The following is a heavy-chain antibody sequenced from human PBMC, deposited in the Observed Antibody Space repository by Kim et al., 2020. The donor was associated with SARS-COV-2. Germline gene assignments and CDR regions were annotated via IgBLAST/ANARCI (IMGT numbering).Heavy chain of an antibody. J-gene: IGHJ3*02. D-gene: IGHD2-8*01. Sequence: SVKVSCEASGGTFSGYSFTWVRQAPGRGLEWMGGISPFFGTAHYAQKFQGRVTISADESTAKAFMELSSLRSEDTAVYYCVARGEWYAFDIWGQGTIVTVSP. CDR2: ISPFFGTA. V-gene: IGHV1-69*13. CDR3: VARGEWYAFDI. CDR1: GGTFSGYS.